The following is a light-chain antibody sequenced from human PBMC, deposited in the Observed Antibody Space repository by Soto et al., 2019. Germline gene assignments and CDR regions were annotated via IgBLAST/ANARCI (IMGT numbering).Light chain of an antibody. Sequence: ETVLTQSPGTLSLSPGERATLFCRASQSITSNHLAWYQQKPGQAPRLLIYGASSRATGIPDRFSGSGSGTDFTLTISRLEPDDFAVYYCQQHGTSPPSWTFGQGTKVEIK. CDR2: GAS. CDR1: QSITSNH. CDR3: QQHGTSPPSWT. V-gene: IGKV3-20*01. J-gene: IGKJ1*01.